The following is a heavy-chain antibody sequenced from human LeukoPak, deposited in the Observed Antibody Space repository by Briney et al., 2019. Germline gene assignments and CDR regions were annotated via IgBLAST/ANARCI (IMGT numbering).Heavy chain of an antibody. J-gene: IGHJ6*03. Sequence: GGSLRLSCAASGFTFSSYWMSWVRQAPGKGLEWVANIRQDGSEKYYVDSVKGRITISRDNAKNSLYLQMNSLRAEDTAVFYCARDVHSYGYNPIGYYYYYMDVWGKGTTVTVSS. D-gene: IGHD5-18*01. CDR3: ARDVHSYGYNPIGYYYYYMDV. V-gene: IGHV3-7*01. CDR1: GFTFSSYW. CDR2: IRQDGSEK.